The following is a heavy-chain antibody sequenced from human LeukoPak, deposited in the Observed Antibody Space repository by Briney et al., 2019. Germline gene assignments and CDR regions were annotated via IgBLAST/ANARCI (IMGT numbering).Heavy chain of an antibody. V-gene: IGHV3-21*01. CDR1: GFTFDDYA. J-gene: IGHJ5*02. D-gene: IGHD6-13*01. Sequence: GGSLRLSCAASGFTFDDYAMHWVRQAPGKGLEWVSSISSSSSYIYYADSVKGRFTISRDNAKNSLYLQMNSLRAEDTAVYYCARVGYSSSWFDPWGQGTLVTVSS. CDR2: ISSSSSYI. CDR3: ARVGYSSSWFDP.